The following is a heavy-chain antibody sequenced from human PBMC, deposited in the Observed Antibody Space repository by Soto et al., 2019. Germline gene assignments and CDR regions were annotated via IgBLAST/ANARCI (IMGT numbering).Heavy chain of an antibody. J-gene: IGHJ5*02. CDR3: AREGDSSGWYNWFDP. Sequence: EVQLVESGGGLVQPGGSLRLSCAVSGFTFSSYNMNWVRQAPGKGLEWVSYISSSSTIYYADSVKGRFTISRYNAKNSLYLQMNSLRAEDTAVYYCAREGDSSGWYNWFDPWGQGTLVTVSS. CDR1: GFTFSSYN. D-gene: IGHD3-22*01. V-gene: IGHV3-48*01. CDR2: ISSSSTI.